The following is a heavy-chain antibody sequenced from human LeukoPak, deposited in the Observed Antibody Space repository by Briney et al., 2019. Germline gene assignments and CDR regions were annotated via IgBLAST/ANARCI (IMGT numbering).Heavy chain of an antibody. Sequence: GESLKISCKGSGSSFTSYWISWGRPMPGKGVGWMGRIDHSDSYTNYSPSFQGHVTISADKSISTAYLQWSSLKASDTAMYYCARETGYSYGDTDAFDIWGQGTMVTVSS. CDR2: IDHSDSYT. CDR1: GSSFTSYW. CDR3: ARETGYSYGDTDAFDI. D-gene: IGHD5-18*01. V-gene: IGHV5-10-1*01. J-gene: IGHJ3*02.